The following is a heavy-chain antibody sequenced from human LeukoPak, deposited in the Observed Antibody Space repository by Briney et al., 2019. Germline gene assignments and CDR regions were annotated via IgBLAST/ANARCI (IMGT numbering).Heavy chain of an antibody. CDR2: IYYSGST. Sequence: PSETLSLTCTVSGGSISSDYWSWIRQPPGKGLEWIGYIYYSGSTNYNPSLKSRVTISVDTSKNQFSLKLSSVTAADTAVYYCAREVSVAGYYYYYYMDVWGKGTTVTVSS. CDR3: AREVSVAGYYYYYYMDV. D-gene: IGHD6-19*01. CDR1: GGSISSDY. J-gene: IGHJ6*03. V-gene: IGHV4-59*01.